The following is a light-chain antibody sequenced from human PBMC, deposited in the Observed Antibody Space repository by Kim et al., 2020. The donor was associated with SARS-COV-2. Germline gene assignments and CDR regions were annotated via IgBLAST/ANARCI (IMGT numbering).Light chain of an antibody. J-gene: IGLJ2*01. V-gene: IGLV3-19*01. Sequence: SELTQDPAVSVALGQTVRITCQGDSLRSYYATWYQQKPGQAPKVVIYGKDNRPSGIPDRFSGSSSGNTAYLTITGTQAGDEADYYCNSRDSNDDVVFGGGTKVTVL. CDR3: NSRDSNDDVV. CDR1: SLRSYY. CDR2: GKD.